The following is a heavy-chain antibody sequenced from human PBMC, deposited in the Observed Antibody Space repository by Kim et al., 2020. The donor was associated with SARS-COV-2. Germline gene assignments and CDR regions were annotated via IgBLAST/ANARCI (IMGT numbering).Heavy chain of an antibody. V-gene: IGHV3-23*01. D-gene: IGHD2-2*01. Sequence: GGSLRLSCAASGFTFSSYAMSWVRQAPGKGLEWVSAISGSGGSTYYADSVKGRFTISRDNSKNTLYLQMNSLRAEDTAVYYCAKEGIGYCSSTSCTSDAFDIWGQGTMVTVSS. J-gene: IGHJ3*02. CDR1: GFTFSSYA. CDR2: ISGSGGST. CDR3: AKEGIGYCSSTSCTSDAFDI.